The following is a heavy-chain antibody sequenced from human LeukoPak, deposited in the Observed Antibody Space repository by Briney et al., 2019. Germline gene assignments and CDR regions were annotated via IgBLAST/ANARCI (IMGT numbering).Heavy chain of an antibody. D-gene: IGHD7-27*01. CDR1: GFTFSSYW. J-gene: IGHJ5*01. CDR3: AKDGGLRVSAHWGDS. CDR2: IKQDGSEK. Sequence: GGSLRLSCAASGFTFSSYWMSWVRQAPGKGLDWVANIKQDGSEKYYVYSVKVRFTISRENAKTSLYMQMRRLRVQDRAVYYCAKDGGLRVSAHWGDSWGRGTLVTVSS. V-gene: IGHV3-7*01.